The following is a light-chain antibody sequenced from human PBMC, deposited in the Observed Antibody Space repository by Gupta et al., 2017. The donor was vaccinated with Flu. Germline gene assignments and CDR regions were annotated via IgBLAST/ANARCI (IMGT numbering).Light chain of an antibody. J-gene: IGKJ1*01. CDR1: QSISSW. CDR2: KAS. V-gene: IGKV1-5*03. CDR3: QQYNSYPGT. Sequence: DIQMIQPPSTLSASVGDRVTITCRASQSISSWLAWYQQKPGKAPKLLIYKASSLESGVPSRFSGSGSGTEFTLTISSLQPDDFATYYCQQYNSYPGTFGQGTKVEIK.